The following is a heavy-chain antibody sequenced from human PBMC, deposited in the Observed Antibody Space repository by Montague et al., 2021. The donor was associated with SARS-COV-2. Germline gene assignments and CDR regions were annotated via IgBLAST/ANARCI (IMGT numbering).Heavy chain of an antibody. D-gene: IGHD2-21*02. Sequence: SLRLSCAASGFTFSSYAMHWVRQAPGKGLEWVAVISYDGSNKYYADSVKGRFTISRDNSKNTLYLQMNSLRAEDTAVIYCARSSGYCGGDCNSGIDYWGQGTLVTVSS. CDR1: GFTFSSYA. V-gene: IGHV3-30*04. CDR3: ARSSGYCGGDCNSGIDY. J-gene: IGHJ4*02. CDR2: ISYDGSNK.